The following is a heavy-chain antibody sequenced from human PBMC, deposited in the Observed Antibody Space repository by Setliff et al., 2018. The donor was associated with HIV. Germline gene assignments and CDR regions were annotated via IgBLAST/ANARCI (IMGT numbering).Heavy chain of an antibody. CDR3: ARQGRPGDFDS. J-gene: IGHJ4*02. CDR2: IYYSGNT. CDR1: GGSLSSSNYY. Sequence: SETLSLTCTVSGGSLSSSNYYCGWIRQPPGKGLEWIGSIYYSGNTYYNPSLKSRVTISGDTSKKQFSLKLGAVTAADSAVYYCARQGRPGDFDSWGQGTQVTVSS. D-gene: IGHD7-27*01. V-gene: IGHV4-39*01.